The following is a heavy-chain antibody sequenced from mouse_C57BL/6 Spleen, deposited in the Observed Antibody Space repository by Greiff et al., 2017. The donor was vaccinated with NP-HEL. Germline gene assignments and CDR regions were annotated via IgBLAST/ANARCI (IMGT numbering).Heavy chain of an antibody. CDR1: GFTFTDYY. D-gene: IGHD1-1*01. CDR2: IRNKANGYTT. J-gene: IGHJ2*01. CDR3: ARSYYGSSFFDY. V-gene: IGHV7-3*01. Sequence: EVKLMESGGGLVQPGGSLSLSCAASGFTFTDYYMSWVRQPPGKALEWLGFIRNKANGYTTEYSASVKGRFTISRDNSQSILYLQMNALRAEDSATYYCARSYYGSSFFDYWGHGTTLTVSS.